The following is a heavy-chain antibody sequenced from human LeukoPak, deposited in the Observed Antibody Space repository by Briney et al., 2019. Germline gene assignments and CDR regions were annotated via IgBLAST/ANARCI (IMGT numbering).Heavy chain of an antibody. CDR3: ARDRSDVDTAIRVYGMDV. D-gene: IGHD5-18*01. J-gene: IGHJ6*02. Sequence: PSETLSLTCTVSGGSISSSSYSWGWIRQPPGKGLEWIGYIYYSGSTNYNPSLKSRVTISVDTSKNQFSLKLSSVTAADTAVYYCARDRSDVDTAIRVYGMDVWGQGTTVTVSS. V-gene: IGHV4-61*01. CDR2: IYYSGST. CDR1: GGSISSSSYS.